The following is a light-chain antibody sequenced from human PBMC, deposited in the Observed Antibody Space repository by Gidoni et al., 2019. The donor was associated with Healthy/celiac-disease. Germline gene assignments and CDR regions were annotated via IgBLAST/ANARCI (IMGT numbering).Light chain of an antibody. Sequence: QSVLTQPPSVSGAPGQRVNISCTGRSSNIGAGYDVHWYQQLPGTAPKLLIYGNSNRPSGVPDRFSGSKSGTSASLAITGLQAEDEADYYCQSYDSSLSGSHVVFGGGTKLTVL. V-gene: IGLV1-40*01. CDR1: SSNIGAGYD. J-gene: IGLJ2*01. CDR2: GNS. CDR3: QSYDSSLSGSHVV.